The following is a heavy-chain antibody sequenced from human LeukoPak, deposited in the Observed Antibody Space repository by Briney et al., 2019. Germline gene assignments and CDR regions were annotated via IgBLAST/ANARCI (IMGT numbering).Heavy chain of an antibody. Sequence: PGGSLRLSCAASGFTFSSYAMSWVRQAPGKGLEWVANIKQDGSEKYYVDSVKGRFTISRDNAKNSLYLQMNSLRAEDTAVYYCARDWDTAMIYYFDYWGQGTLVTVSS. J-gene: IGHJ4*02. V-gene: IGHV3-7*01. CDR1: GFTFSSYA. D-gene: IGHD5-18*01. CDR2: IKQDGSEK. CDR3: ARDWDTAMIYYFDY.